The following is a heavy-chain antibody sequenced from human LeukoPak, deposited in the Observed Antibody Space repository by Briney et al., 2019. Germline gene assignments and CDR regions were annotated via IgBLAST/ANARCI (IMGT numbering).Heavy chain of an antibody. CDR1: GFTFSSYW. J-gene: IGHJ4*02. D-gene: IGHD6-19*01. Sequence: GGSLRLSCTASGFTFSSYWMSWVRQAPGKGLEWVANIKQDGSEKYYVDSVKGRFTISRDNAKNSLYQQMDSLRAGDTAVYYCARQKQWLAVYYFDYWGQGTLVTVSS. CDR3: ARQKQWLAVYYFDY. CDR2: IKQDGSEK. V-gene: IGHV3-7*01.